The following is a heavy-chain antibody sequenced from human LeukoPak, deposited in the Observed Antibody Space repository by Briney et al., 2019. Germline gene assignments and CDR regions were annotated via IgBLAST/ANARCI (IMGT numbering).Heavy chain of an antibody. CDR3: ARDLRSAAAAWFDP. CDR1: GYTFTSYD. Sequence: ASVKVSCKASGYTFTSYDINWVRQATGQGLEWMGWMNPNSGNTGYAQKFQGRVTMTTDTSTSTAYMELRSLRSDDTAVYYCARDLRSAAAAWFDPWGQGTLVTVSS. V-gene: IGHV1-8*01. J-gene: IGHJ5*02. CDR2: MNPNSGNT. D-gene: IGHD6-13*01.